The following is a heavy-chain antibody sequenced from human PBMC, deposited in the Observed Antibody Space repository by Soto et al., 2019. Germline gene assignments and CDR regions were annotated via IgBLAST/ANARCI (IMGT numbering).Heavy chain of an antibody. J-gene: IGHJ4*02. CDR3: ARDGVALTKGISGY. Sequence: ASVKVSCKASGYTFTSYSSSWVRQAPGQGLEWMGWINVYNGNTKYAQRFQGRVTMTTDTSTSTVYMELRSLTSDDTAVYYCARDGVALTKGISGYWGQGTLVTVSS. D-gene: IGHD2-8*01. V-gene: IGHV1-18*01. CDR2: INVYNGNT. CDR1: GYTFTSYS.